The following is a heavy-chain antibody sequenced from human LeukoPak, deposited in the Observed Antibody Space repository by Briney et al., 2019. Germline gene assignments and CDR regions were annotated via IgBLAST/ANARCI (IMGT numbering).Heavy chain of an antibody. CDR2: ISGSGGAT. Sequence: GGSLRLSCAAPGFTFSTYAMHWVRQPPGKGLEWVSAISGSGGATYHADADSVEGRFIISRDNSKNTLYLQINSLRVEDTAVYYCAKDGYNYDSSGHFDYWGQGTLVTVSS. CDR3: AKDGYNYDSSGHFDY. J-gene: IGHJ4*02. D-gene: IGHD3-22*01. CDR1: GFTFSTYA. V-gene: IGHV3-23*01.